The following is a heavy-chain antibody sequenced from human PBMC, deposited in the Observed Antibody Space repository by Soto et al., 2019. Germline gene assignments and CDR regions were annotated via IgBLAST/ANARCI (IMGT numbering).Heavy chain of an antibody. CDR3: ARDTQDIVVVVAATYLDY. J-gene: IGHJ4*02. CDR2: INSDGSST. CDR1: GFTFSSYW. V-gene: IGHV3-74*01. Sequence: GGSLRLSCAASGFTFSSYWMHWVRQAPGKGLVWVSRINSDGSSTSYADSVKGRFTISRDNAKNTLYLQMNSLRAEDTAVYYCARDTQDIVVVVAATYLDYWGQGTLVTVSS. D-gene: IGHD2-15*01.